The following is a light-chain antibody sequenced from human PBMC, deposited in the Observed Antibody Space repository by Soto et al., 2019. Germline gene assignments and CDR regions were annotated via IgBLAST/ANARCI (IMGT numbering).Light chain of an antibody. V-gene: IGKV3-15*01. CDR3: QQYNNWPMT. Sequence: EIVMTQSPATLSVSPGERATLSCRASQSVSSNLAWYQQKPGQAPRLLIYGASTRATGIPARFSGSGSGTEFTLTISSLQSEDFAVYYCQQYNNWPMTFGQGTKDEIK. CDR2: GAS. CDR1: QSVSSN. J-gene: IGKJ1*01.